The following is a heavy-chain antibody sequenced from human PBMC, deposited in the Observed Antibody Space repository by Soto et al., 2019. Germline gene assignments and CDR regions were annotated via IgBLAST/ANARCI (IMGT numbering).Heavy chain of an antibody. J-gene: IGHJ3*02. CDR2: IYYSGST. CDR3: AREDPHYEILTGYYRDDAFDI. CDR1: GGSISSGDYY. D-gene: IGHD3-9*01. Sequence: QVQLQESGPGLVKPSQTLSLTCTVSGGSISSGDYYWSWIRQPPGKGLEWIGYIYYSGSTYYNPSLNGRVTISVDTPKNQFSLKRSSVTAADTAVYYCAREDPHYEILTGYYRDDAFDIWGQGTMVTVSS. V-gene: IGHV4-30-4*01.